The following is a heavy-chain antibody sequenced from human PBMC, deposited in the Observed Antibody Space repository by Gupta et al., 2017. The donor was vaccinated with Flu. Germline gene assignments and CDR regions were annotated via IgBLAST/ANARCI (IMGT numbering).Heavy chain of an antibody. D-gene: IGHD6-13*01. J-gene: IGHJ3*02. Sequence: QVQLVESGGGVVQPGRSLRLSCAASGFTFSSYGMHWVRQAPGKGLEWVAVISYDESNKSYADSLMDRFTISRDNSTNTFYLQMNSLRAEDTAVYYCAKTEGSWYDWPNAFDSWGQWTMVTVSS. CDR3: AKTEGSWYDWPNAFDS. CDR2: ISYDESNK. CDR1: GFTFSSYG. V-gene: IGHV3-30*18.